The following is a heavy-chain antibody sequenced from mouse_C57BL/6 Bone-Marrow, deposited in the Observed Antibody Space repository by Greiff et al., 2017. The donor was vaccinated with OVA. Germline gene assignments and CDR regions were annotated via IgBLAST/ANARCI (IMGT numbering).Heavy chain of an antibody. Sequence: EVKLMESGGGLVKPGGSLKLSCAASGFTFSSYAMSWVRQTPEKRLEWVATISDGGSYTYYPDNVKGRFTISRDNAKNNLYLQMSSLKSEDTAMYYCARPGNAYWGQGTLVTVSA. J-gene: IGHJ3*01. V-gene: IGHV5-4*03. CDR1: GFTFSSYA. CDR2: ISDGGSYT. D-gene: IGHD4-1*01. CDR3: ARPGNAY.